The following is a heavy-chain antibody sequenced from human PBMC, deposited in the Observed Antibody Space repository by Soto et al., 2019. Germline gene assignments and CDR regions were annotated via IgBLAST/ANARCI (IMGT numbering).Heavy chain of an antibody. D-gene: IGHD3-10*01. J-gene: IGHJ4*02. Sequence: QVQLQESGPGLVKPSQTLSLTCTVSGGSISSGDYYWSWIRQPPGKGLEWIGYIYYSGSTYYNPSLKSRVTLPLDTPSNQFSLRLSSLTAADTAVYYCASFGVIGEPFDYWGQGTLVTVCS. CDR1: GGSISSGDYY. CDR3: ASFGVIGEPFDY. CDR2: IYYSGST. V-gene: IGHV4-30-4*01.